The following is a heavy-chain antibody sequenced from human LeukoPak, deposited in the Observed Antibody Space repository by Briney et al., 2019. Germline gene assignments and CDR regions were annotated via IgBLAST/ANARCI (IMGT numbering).Heavy chain of an antibody. CDR3: AKGERAYSGYDVGDY. V-gene: IGHV3-53*01. D-gene: IGHD5-12*01. CDR1: GFTFRSYA. J-gene: IGHJ4*02. Sequence: GGSLRLSCAGSGFTFRSYAMHWVRQAPGKGLEWVSVIYSGGSTYYADSVKGRFTISRDNSKNTLYLQMNSLRVEDTAVYYCAKGERAYSGYDVGDYWGQGTLVTVSS. CDR2: IYSGGST.